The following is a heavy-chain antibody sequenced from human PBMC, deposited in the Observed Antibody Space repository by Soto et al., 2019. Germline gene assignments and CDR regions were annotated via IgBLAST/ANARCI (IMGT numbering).Heavy chain of an antibody. CDR2: IKSKTDGGTT. V-gene: IGHV3-15*01. J-gene: IGHJ6*03. D-gene: IGHD6-6*01. CDR1: GFTFSNAW. Sequence: GGSLRLSCAASGFTFSNAWMSWVRQAPGKGLEWVGRIKSKTDGGTTDYAAPVKGRFTISRDDSKNTLYLQMNSLKTEDTAVYYCTTEEQLVLPYYYYYMDVWGKGTTVTVSS. CDR3: TTEEQLVLPYYYYYMDV.